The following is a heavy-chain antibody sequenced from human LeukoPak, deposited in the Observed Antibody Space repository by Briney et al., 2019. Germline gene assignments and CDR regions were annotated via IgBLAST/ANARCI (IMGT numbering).Heavy chain of an antibody. CDR3: AKVMPPGRIRFYSYYMDV. CDR1: GFTFSSYA. V-gene: IGHV3-23*01. D-gene: IGHD2-15*01. J-gene: IGHJ6*03. CDR2: ISGSGGST. Sequence: GGSLRLSCAASGFTFSSYAVSWVRQAPGKGLGWISAISGSGGSTYYAASVKGRFTISRDNSKNTLSLQMNGLRVEDTAVYYCAKVMPPGRIRFYSYYMDVWGKGTTVTVS.